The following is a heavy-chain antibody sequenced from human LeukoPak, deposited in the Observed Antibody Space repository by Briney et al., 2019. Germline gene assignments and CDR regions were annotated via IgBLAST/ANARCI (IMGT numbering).Heavy chain of an antibody. V-gene: IGHV4-34*01. CDR2: INHSGST. CDR3: ARMRGTASGWFDP. D-gene: IGHD1-7*01. J-gene: IGHJ5*02. CDR1: GGSFSGYY. Sequence: SETLSLTCAVYGGSFSGYYWSWIRQPPGKGLEWIGEINHSGSTNYNPSLKSRVTISVDRSKNQFSLKLSSVTAADTAVYYCARMRGTASGWFDPWGQGTLVTVSS.